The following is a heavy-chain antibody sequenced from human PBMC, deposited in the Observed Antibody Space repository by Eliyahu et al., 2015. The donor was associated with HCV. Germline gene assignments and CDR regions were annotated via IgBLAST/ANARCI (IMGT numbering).Heavy chain of an antibody. CDR1: EFTFSSYD. CDR2: ITDSGTST. D-gene: IGHD3-3*01. J-gene: IGHJ4*02. CDR3: ARDGGGPFDF. Sequence: EVQLVESGGGLVQPGGSLRLSCVGSEFTFSSYDMNWVRQAPGKGLEWISYITDSGTSTYYADSVKGRFTISRDNAKNSLYLQMNSLRAEDTAVYYCARDGGGPFDFWGQGTLVTVSS. V-gene: IGHV3-48*03.